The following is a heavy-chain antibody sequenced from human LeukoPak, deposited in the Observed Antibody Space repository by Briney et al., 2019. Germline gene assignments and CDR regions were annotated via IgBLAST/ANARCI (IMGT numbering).Heavy chain of an antibody. CDR1: GGTFISYA. D-gene: IGHD6-19*01. J-gene: IGHJ6*02. Sequence: SVKVSCKASGGTFISYAISWVRQAPGQGLEWMGGIIPTFGTANYAQKFQGRVTITADESTSTAYMELSSLRSEDTAVYYCASRYSSGWYANYYYYYGMDVWGQGTTVTVSS. CDR2: IIPTFGTA. CDR3: ASRYSSGWYANYYYYYGMDV. V-gene: IGHV1-69*13.